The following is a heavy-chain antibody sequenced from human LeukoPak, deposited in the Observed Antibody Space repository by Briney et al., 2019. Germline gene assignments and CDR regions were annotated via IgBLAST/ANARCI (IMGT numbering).Heavy chain of an antibody. J-gene: IGHJ4*02. CDR1: GYTFTSYG. D-gene: IGHD4-17*01. Sequence: ASVKVSCKASGYTFTSYGISWVRQAPGQGLEWMGWISAYNGNTNYAQKLQGRVTMTTDTSTSTAYMELRSLRSDDTAVYYCARAEFMGFKPGMTTVTTVLSSLGDWGQGTLVTVSS. CDR3: ARAEFMGFKPGMTTVTTVLSSLGD. CDR2: ISAYNGNT. V-gene: IGHV1-18*01.